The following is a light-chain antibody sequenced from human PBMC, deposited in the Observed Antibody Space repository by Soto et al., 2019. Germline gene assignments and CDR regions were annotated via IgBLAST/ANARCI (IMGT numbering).Light chain of an antibody. J-gene: IGLJ2*01. CDR1: SSDVGGYNY. Sequence: QSALTQPASVSGSPGQSITICCTGTSSDVGGYNYVSWYQQHPGKAPKLMIYDVSNRPSGVSNRFSGSKSGNTASLTISGLQAEDEADYYCSSYTSSSTYAVFGGGTKLTVL. CDR2: DVS. CDR3: SSYTSSSTYAV. V-gene: IGLV2-14*01.